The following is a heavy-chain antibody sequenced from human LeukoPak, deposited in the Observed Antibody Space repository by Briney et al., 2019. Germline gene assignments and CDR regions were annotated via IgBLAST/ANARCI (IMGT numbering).Heavy chain of an antibody. CDR1: GGTFSSYA. CDR3: ARGGSYFTGPDY. CDR2: IIPILGIA. V-gene: IGHV1-69*04. Sequence: ASVKVSCKASGGTFSSYAISWVRQAPGQGLEWMGRIIPILGIASYAQKFQGRVTITADKSTSTAYMELSSLRSEDTAVYYCARGGSYFTGPDYWGQGTLVTVSS. J-gene: IGHJ4*02. D-gene: IGHD1-26*01.